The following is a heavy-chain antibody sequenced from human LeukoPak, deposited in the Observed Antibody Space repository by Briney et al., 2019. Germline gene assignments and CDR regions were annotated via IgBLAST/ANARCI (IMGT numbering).Heavy chain of an antibody. CDR1: GYTFTGYY. Sequence: ASVKVSCKASGYTFTGYYMHWVRQAPGQGLEWMGWISPNSGGTNYAQKFQGRVTMTRDTSISTAYMELSRLRSDDTAVYYCARDNMMPGWSDPWGQGTLVTVSS. D-gene: IGHD3-16*01. CDR3: ARDNMMPGWSDP. V-gene: IGHV1-2*02. J-gene: IGHJ5*02. CDR2: ISPNSGGT.